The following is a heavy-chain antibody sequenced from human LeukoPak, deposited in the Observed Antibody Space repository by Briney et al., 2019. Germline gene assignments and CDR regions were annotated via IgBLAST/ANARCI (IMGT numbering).Heavy chain of an antibody. CDR1: GYTFTGYY. Sequence: GASVKVSCKASGYTFTGYYMHWVRQAPGQGLEWMGWINPNSGGTNYAQKFQGRVTMTRDTSISTAYMGLSRLRSDDTAVYYCARAYYDSSGYSSPLDYWGQGTLVTVSS. CDR2: INPNSGGT. D-gene: IGHD3-22*01. J-gene: IGHJ4*02. CDR3: ARAYYDSSGYSSPLDY. V-gene: IGHV1-2*02.